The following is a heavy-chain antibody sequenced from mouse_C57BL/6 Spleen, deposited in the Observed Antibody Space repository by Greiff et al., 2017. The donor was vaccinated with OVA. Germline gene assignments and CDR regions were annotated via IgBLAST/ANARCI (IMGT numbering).Heavy chain of an antibody. CDR3: ARGGYSNYDAMDY. D-gene: IGHD2-5*01. J-gene: IGHJ4*01. Sequence: VQLQQSGPELVKPGASVKISCKASGYAFSSSWMNWVKQRPGKGLEWIGRIYPGDGDTNYNGKFKGKATLTADKSSSTAYMQLSSLTSKDSAVYVCARGGYSNYDAMDYWGQGTSLTVSS. CDR1: GYAFSSSW. V-gene: IGHV1-82*01. CDR2: IYPGDGDT.